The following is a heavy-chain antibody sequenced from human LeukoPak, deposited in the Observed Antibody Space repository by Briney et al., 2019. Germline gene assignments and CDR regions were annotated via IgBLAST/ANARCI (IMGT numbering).Heavy chain of an antibody. V-gene: IGHV4-61*02. CDR2: IYTSGST. CDR3: ARDATSYYGSGSYSRGIYDY. D-gene: IGHD3-10*01. J-gene: IGHJ4*02. Sequence: SETLSLTCTVSGGSISSSSYYWGWIRQPAGKGLEWIGRIYTSGSTNYNPSLKSRVTMSVDTSKNQFSLKLSSVTAADTAVYYCARDATSYYGSGSYSRGIYDYWGQGTLVTVSS. CDR1: GGSISSSSYY.